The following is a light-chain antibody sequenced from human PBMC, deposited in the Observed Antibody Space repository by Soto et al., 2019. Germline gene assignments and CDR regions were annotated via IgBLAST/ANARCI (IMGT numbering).Light chain of an antibody. CDR2: AAS. J-gene: IGKJ4*01. V-gene: IGKV1-39*01. CDR3: QQSYSTPRLT. Sequence: DIQMTQSPSSLSASVGDRVTITCRASQSISSYLNWYQQTPGKAPKLLIYAASSLQSGVPSRFSGSGSGTDFTLTISILQPEDFATYYCQQSYSTPRLTFGGGTKVEIK. CDR1: QSISSY.